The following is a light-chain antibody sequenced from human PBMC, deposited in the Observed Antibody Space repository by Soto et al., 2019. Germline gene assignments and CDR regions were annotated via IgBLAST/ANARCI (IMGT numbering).Light chain of an antibody. CDR3: QTWGTGIQGV. CDR1: SGYSSYA. CDR2: LNSDGSH. J-gene: IGLJ3*02. V-gene: IGLV4-69*01. Sequence: QSVLTQSPSASASLGASVKLTCTLSSGYSSYAIAWHQQQPEKGPRYLMKLNSDGSHSKGDGIPDRFSGSSSGAERYLTISSLQSEDEADYYCQTWGTGIQGVFGGGTKVTVL.